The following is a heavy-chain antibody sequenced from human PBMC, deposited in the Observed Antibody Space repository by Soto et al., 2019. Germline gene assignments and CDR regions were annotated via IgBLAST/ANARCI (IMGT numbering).Heavy chain of an antibody. V-gene: IGHV3-53*01. CDR3: AITLRGNGNWFDL. CDR2: IYNDGRT. D-gene: IGHD1-20*01. Sequence: EVQLVESGGGLIQPEGSLTLSCAASGFIVSSNYMNWVRQAAGEGLEWVSIIYNDGRTYYADSVKGRFTISRDNSKNTVYLQMNSLRAEDTAVYYCAITLRGNGNWFDLWGQGTLVTVSS. CDR1: GFIVSSNY. J-gene: IGHJ5*02.